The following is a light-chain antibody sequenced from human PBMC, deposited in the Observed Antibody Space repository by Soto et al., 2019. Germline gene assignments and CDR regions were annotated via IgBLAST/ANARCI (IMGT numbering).Light chain of an antibody. V-gene: IGKV1-27*01. CDR2: AAS. CDR3: QKYNSAPLT. Sequence: DIQVTQSPSSLSAALGDRVTITCRANQAIGVSLAWFHQQPGKVPNLLIYAASALQSGVPSRFSGSGSGTDFTLTISSLQPEDIATYYCQKYNSAPLTSGGGTKVEI. J-gene: IGKJ4*01. CDR1: QAIGVS.